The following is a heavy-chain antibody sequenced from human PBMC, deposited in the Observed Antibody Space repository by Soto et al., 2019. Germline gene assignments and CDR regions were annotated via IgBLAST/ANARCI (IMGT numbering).Heavy chain of an antibody. CDR1: GYTFTRYY. CDR3: ARDFVEVPSALYYFDY. D-gene: IGHD2-2*01. CDR2: INPSGGST. V-gene: IGHV1-46*03. J-gene: IGHJ4*02. Sequence: ASVKVSCKASGYTFTRYYMHWVRQAPGQGLEWMGIINPSGGSTSYAQKFQGRVTMTMGTSTSTAYMELSSLRSEDTGIYYCARDFVEVPSALYYFDYWGQGTLVTVSS.